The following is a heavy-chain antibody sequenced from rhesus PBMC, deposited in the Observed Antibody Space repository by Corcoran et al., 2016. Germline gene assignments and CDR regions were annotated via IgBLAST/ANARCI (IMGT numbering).Heavy chain of an antibody. CDR1: GGSITGYY. CDR3: FRGPYVANVLDF. J-gene: IGHJ4*01. Sequence: QVKLQQWGEGLVKPSETLSLTCAVNGGSITGYYWSWIRQTPGKGREWIGNIDGKIVNTQYNPSLKNRVTISNDTSKNQFSLKLNSVTAADTAVYFCFRGPYVANVLDFWGQGVLVTVSS. V-gene: IGHV4-73*01. D-gene: IGHD2-2*01. CDR2: IDGKIVNT.